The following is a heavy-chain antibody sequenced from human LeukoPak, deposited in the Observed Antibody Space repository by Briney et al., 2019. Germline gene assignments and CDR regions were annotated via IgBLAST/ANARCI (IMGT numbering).Heavy chain of an antibody. CDR2: MNPNSGNT. CDR3: ARDGDYAYYYYYYGMDV. Sequence: ASVQVSCKASGYTFTSYDINWVRQATGQGLEWMGWMNPNSGNTGYAQKFQGRVTMTRNTSISTAYMELSSLRSEDTAVYYCARDGDYAYYYYYYGMDVWGQGTTVTVSS. CDR1: GYTFTSYD. D-gene: IGHD4-17*01. V-gene: IGHV1-8*01. J-gene: IGHJ6*02.